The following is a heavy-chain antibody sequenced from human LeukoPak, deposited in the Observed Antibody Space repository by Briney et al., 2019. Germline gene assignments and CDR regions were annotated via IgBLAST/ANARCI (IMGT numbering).Heavy chain of an antibody. D-gene: IGHD2-15*01. CDR1: GGTFSSYA. CDR3: ARETVVVAATAPDNWFDP. J-gene: IGHJ5*02. CDR2: IIPIFGTA. V-gene: IGHV1-69*13. Sequence: GASVKVSCKASGGTFSSYAISWVRQAPGQGLEWMGGIIPIFGTANYAQKFQGRVTITADESTSTAYMELSSLRSEDTAVYYCARETVVVAATAPDNWFDPWGQGTLVTVSS.